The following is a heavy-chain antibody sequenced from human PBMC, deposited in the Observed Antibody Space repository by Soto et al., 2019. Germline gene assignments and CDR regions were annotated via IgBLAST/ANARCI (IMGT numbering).Heavy chain of an antibody. J-gene: IGHJ6*02. V-gene: IGHV3-49*03. CDR2: IRSKAYGGTT. CDR1: GFTFGDYA. D-gene: IGHD1-7*01. Sequence: GSLRLSCTASGFTFGDYAMSWFRQAPGKGLEWVGFIRSKAYGGTTEYAASVKGRFTISRDDSKSIAYLQMNSLRAEDTAVYYCARSKRRNWNYFEYYYGMDVWGQGTTVTVSS. CDR3: ARSKRRNWNYFEYYYGMDV.